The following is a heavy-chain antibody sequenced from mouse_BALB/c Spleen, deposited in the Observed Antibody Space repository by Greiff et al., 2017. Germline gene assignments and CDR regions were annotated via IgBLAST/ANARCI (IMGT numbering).Heavy chain of an antibody. CDR1: GFTFSDYG. CDR2: ISNLAYSI. Sequence: EVMLVESGGGLVQPGGSRKLSCAASGFTFSDYGMAWVRQAPGKGPEWVAFISNLAYSIYYADTVTGRFTISRENAKNTLYLEMSSLRSEDTAMYYCAREDKNWFAYWGQGTLVTVSA. V-gene: IGHV5-15*02. J-gene: IGHJ3*01. CDR3: AREDKNWFAY. D-gene: IGHD3-3*01.